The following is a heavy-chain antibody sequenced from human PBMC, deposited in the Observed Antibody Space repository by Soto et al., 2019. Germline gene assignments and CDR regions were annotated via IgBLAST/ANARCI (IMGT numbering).Heavy chain of an antibody. CDR1: GYTFTDYY. D-gene: IGHD2-15*01. V-gene: IGHV1-2*02. CDR3: ASEDCRDTNCLKGFDY. CDR2: INPESGNP. J-gene: IGHJ4*02. Sequence: QVQMVQSGAEVKKPGDSVKVSCKASGYTFTDYYMHWVRQAPGQGFEWVGGINPESGNPKYVPKFQGRVTVTRDTYTSKAYMELNRLTSDDTAVYYCASEDCRDTNCLKGFDYWGQGTLVTVSS.